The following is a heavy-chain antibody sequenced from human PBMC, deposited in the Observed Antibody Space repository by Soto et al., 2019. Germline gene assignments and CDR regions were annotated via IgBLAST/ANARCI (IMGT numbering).Heavy chain of an antibody. Sequence: EVQLLESGGGLVQPGGSLRLSCAASGFTFSTYTMTRVRQAPGKGLEWVSAISGSGVSTHYADSVKGRFTISRDNSKNTLYLQMNSLRAEDTAVYYCGKGQASIAVDWFDPWGQGTLVTVSS. D-gene: IGHD6-19*01. CDR3: GKGQASIAVDWFDP. CDR1: GFTFSTYT. J-gene: IGHJ5*02. CDR2: ISGSGVST. V-gene: IGHV3-23*01.